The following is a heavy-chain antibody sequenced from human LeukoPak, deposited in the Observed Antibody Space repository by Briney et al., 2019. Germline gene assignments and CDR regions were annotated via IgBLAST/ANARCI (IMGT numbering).Heavy chain of an antibody. CDR1: GSTVSSNY. D-gene: IGHD1-26*01. J-gene: IGHJ4*02. V-gene: IGHV3-53*01. Sequence: GGSLRLSCAVSGSTVSSNYMSWVRQAPGKGLEWVSLIYSGGSTYYADSVKGRFTVSRDNSKNTLDLQMNSLRAEDTAVYYCARSVGATMRKNLYFDYWGQGTLVTVSS. CDR2: IYSGGST. CDR3: ARSVGATMRKNLYFDY.